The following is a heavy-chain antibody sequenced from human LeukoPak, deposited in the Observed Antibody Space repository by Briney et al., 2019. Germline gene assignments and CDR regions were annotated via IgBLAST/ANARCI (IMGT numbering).Heavy chain of an antibody. D-gene: IGHD6-13*01. V-gene: IGHV3-13*01. CDR3: ARGGRGGNSWTIIDF. CDR1: GFFFTDHA. CDR2: IGSAGDT. Sequence: GGSLRLSCAASGFFFTDHAMHWVRQSTEKGLEWLSGIGSAGDTYHPDSVRGRFTISRDIAGNSLYLQMNSLGAGDTAVYYCARGGRGGNSWTIIDFWGQGALVTVSS. J-gene: IGHJ4*02.